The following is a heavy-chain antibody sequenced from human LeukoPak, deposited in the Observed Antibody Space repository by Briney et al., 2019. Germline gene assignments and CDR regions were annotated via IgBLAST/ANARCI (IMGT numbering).Heavy chain of an antibody. J-gene: IGHJ4*02. CDR3: TKVRSGSSNWALRVDY. CDR1: GFTFSNEA. CDR2: ISPGGGTT. Sequence: ETGGSLRLSCAVSGFTFSNEAMGWVRQLRGGGLEWVSTISPGGGTTYYAESMKGRFTISRDNSKSTLYLEMNSLRVEDTAVYYCTKVRSGSSNWALRVDYWGQGALVTVSS. D-gene: IGHD4-11*01. V-gene: IGHV3-23*01.